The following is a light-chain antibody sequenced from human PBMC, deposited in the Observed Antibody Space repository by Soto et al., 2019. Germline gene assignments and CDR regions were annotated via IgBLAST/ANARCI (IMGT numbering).Light chain of an antibody. CDR1: QSLLHSNGYYC. J-gene: IGKJ4*01. CDR2: LGS. V-gene: IGKV2-28*01. Sequence: DIVMTQSPLSLPVTPGEPASISCRSSQSLLHSNGYYCLDWYLQKPVQSPQLLIYLGSNRASGVPDRLSGSGSGTDFTLKISSVEAEDVGVYYCMQALQTPVTFGGGTKVELK. CDR3: MQALQTPVT.